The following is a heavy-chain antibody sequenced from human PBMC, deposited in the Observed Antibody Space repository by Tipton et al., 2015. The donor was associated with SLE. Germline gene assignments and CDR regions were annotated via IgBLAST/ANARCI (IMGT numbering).Heavy chain of an antibody. CDR3: ARDSGGWVATASHDY. Sequence: SLRLSCAASGFTFSSYNMNWVRQAPGKGLEWVSYISSSSSTIYYADSVKGRFTISRDNAKKSLYLQMNSLRAEDTAVYYCARDSGGWVATASHDYWGQGTLVTVSS. CDR1: GFTFSSYN. CDR2: ISSSSSTI. J-gene: IGHJ4*02. V-gene: IGHV3-48*01. D-gene: IGHD5-12*01.